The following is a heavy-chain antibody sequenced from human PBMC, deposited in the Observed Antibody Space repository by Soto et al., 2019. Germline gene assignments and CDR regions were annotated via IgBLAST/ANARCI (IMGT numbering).Heavy chain of an antibody. D-gene: IGHD3-3*01. Sequence: SETLSLTCAVSGGSISSGGYSWSWIRQPPGKGLEWIGYIYHSGSTYYNPSLKSRVSITVDTSKNQFSLNLASVSAEDTAVYYCARTSLTIFGPSNDYYGMGVWGIGTTVTVSS. CDR2: IYHSGST. V-gene: IGHV4-30-2*05. J-gene: IGHJ6*04. CDR1: GGSISSGGYS. CDR3: ARTSLTIFGPSNDYYGMGV.